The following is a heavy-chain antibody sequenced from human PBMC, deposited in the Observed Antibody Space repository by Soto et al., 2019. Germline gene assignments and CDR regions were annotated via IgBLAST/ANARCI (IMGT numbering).Heavy chain of an antibody. CDR2: ISSSSSYI. CDR1: GLNFSSYS. CDR3: ARDAGQWLVSRPFDP. Sequence: GGSLRLTCASAGLNFSSYSMHWVRQAPGKGLEWVSSISSSSSYIYYADSVKGRFTISRDNAKNSLYLQMNSRRAEDTAVYDCARDAGQWLVSRPFDPWGQGTLVAVSS. V-gene: IGHV3-21*01. J-gene: IGHJ5*02. D-gene: IGHD6-19*01.